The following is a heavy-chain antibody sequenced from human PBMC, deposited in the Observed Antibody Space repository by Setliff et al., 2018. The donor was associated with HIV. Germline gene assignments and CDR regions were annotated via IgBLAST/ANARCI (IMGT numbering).Heavy chain of an antibody. V-gene: IGHV4-61*02. Sequence: SETLSLTCIVSGASLNSGSYFWSWVRQPAGKGLEWIGRIYTSGDTNYNPSLKSRVTISMDTSKKQFSLKLRSVTAADTAVYYCAREAEQDYDVVTETLVEGAYIQFWGQGSPVTVSS. J-gene: IGHJ1*01. CDR3: AREAEQDYDVVTETLVEGAYIQF. D-gene: IGHD3-9*01. CDR2: IYTSGDT. CDR1: GASLNSGSYF.